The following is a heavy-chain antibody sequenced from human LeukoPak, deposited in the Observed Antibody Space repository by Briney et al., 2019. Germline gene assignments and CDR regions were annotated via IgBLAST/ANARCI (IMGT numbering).Heavy chain of an antibody. CDR1: GFTFSSYA. CDR3: ANPLLRGGLDY. V-gene: IGHV3-23*01. CDR2: ISGSGGST. J-gene: IGHJ4*02. D-gene: IGHD2-15*01. Sequence: GGSLRLSCGASGFTFSSYAMRWVRQAPGKGLEWVSAISGSGGSTYYADSVKGRFTISRDNSKNTLYLQMNSLRAEDTAGYICANPLLRGGLDYWGQGTLVTVSS.